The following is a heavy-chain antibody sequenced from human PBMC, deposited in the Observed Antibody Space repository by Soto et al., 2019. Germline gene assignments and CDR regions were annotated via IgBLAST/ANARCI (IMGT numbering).Heavy chain of an antibody. CDR1: GFTFSSYR. D-gene: IGHD6-19*01. J-gene: IGHJ6*02. V-gene: IGHV3-48*02. Sequence: EVQLVESGGGLVQPGGSLRLSCAASGFTFSSYRMNWVRQAPGKGLAGVSYISSSSSTIYYADSVKGRFTISRDNAKNALYLQMNSLRDEDTAVYYCAREIAVAGYYYGMDVGGQGTTVTVSS. CDR3: AREIAVAGYYYGMDV. CDR2: ISSSSSTI.